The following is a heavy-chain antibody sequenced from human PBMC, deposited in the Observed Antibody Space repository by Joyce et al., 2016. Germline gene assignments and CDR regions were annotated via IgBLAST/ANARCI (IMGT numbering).Heavy chain of an antibody. CDR3: ATVYGSGSYRAFDI. D-gene: IGHD3-10*01. CDR1: GDNFSSYP. V-gene: IGHV1-69*01. J-gene: IGHJ3*02. Sequence: VQLVQSGAEVKKPGSSVKVSCKASGDNFSSYPISWVRQAPGQGPEWMGGIIPVFGPAKYTQKFQGRVTITADESTSTAYMELTSLRYDDTAVYYCATVYGSGSYRAFDIWGQGTMVTVSS. CDR2: IIPVFGPA.